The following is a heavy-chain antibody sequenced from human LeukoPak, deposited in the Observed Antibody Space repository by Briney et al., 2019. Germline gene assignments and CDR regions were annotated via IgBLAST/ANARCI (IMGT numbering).Heavy chain of an antibody. Sequence: PGGSLRLSCTASRFTFGDYAISWVRQAPGKGLDWVGFIRSKAFGGTTEYAASVKGRFTISRDDSKSIAYLQMNNLKTEDTAVYYCTRAPYSNYVNLDYWGQGTLVTVSS. CDR3: TRAPYSNYVNLDY. CDR2: IRSKAFGGTT. J-gene: IGHJ4*02. CDR1: RFTFGDYA. D-gene: IGHD4-11*01. V-gene: IGHV3-49*04.